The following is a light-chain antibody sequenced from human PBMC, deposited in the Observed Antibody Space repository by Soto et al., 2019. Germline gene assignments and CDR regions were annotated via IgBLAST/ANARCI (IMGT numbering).Light chain of an antibody. V-gene: IGLV2-14*03. CDR2: DFS. Sequence: SVLPQPASVSGAPGQSITISCTGTTSDINNYDSISWYQHRPGEAPALKIFDFSYRPSGVSDRFSASQSGNTASLTISGLQPEDEADYYCVSYTSPGTYVFGPGTKVTVL. J-gene: IGLJ1*01. CDR3: VSYTSPGTYV. CDR1: TSDINNYDS.